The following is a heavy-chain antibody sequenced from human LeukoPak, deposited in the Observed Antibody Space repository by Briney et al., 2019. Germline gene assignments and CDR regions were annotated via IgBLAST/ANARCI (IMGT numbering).Heavy chain of an antibody. D-gene: IGHD2-21*01. CDR1: GFIFSHYA. CDR2: ISSSGGTT. Sequence: GGSLRLSCVASGFIFSHYAMSWVRQAPGKGLGWVSSISSSGGTTVYADSVKGRFTISRDLFKETVYLEMKGRRAEETAVYYCSKDLRPYSDVPVGYWGQGTLVTVSP. V-gene: IGHV3-23*01. J-gene: IGHJ4*02. CDR3: SKDLRPYSDVPVGY.